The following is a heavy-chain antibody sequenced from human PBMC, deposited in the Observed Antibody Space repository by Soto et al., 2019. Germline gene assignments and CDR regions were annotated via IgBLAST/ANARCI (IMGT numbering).Heavy chain of an antibody. CDR3: ARDKPRVFGVVSSNIMDV. CDR2: INPKSGGT. Sequence: QEQLVQSGAEVKEPGASVKVSCKASAYTFTAYYVHWVRQAPGQGPEWMGWINPKSGGTKYAQKFQGRVTMTRDTSIRIAYLELSRLSSDDTAVCDCARDKPRVFGVVSSNIMDVWGQGTRVSVSS. CDR1: AYTFTAYY. V-gene: IGHV1-2*02. J-gene: IGHJ6*02. D-gene: IGHD3-3*01.